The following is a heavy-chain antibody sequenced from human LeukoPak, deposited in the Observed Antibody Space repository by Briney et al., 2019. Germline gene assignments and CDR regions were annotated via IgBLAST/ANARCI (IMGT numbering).Heavy chain of an antibody. CDR1: GFTFSSYA. D-gene: IGHD3-22*01. V-gene: IGHV3-30*14. CDR2: ISYDGSNK. J-gene: IGHJ4*02. CDR3: ARAEYDSSLGFAY. Sequence: GGSLRLSCAASGFTFSSYAMHWVRQAPGKGLEWVAVISYDGSNKYYADSVKGRFTISRDNSKNTLYLQMFSLRADDTAVYYCARAEYDSSLGFAYWGQGTLVTVSS.